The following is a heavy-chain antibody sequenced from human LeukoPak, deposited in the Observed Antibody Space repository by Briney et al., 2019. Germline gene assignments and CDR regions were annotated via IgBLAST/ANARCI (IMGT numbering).Heavy chain of an antibody. Sequence: RPSETLSLTCGVSDYSINSGHHWAWIRQPPGNGLEWIGSIDHSGNTYYNPSLKSRVTISVDTSKNQFSLKLSSVTAADTAVYYCAREFYGSGNGPLKYFDYWGQGTLVTVSS. CDR1: DYSINSGHH. V-gene: IGHV4-38-2*02. CDR3: AREFYGSGNGPLKYFDY. CDR2: IDHSGNT. J-gene: IGHJ4*02. D-gene: IGHD3-10*01.